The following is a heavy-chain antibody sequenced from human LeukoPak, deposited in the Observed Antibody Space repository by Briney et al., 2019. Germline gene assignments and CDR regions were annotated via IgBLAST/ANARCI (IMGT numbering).Heavy chain of an antibody. V-gene: IGHV4-59*01. D-gene: IGHD4-11*01. J-gene: IGHJ4*02. CDR1: GDPISGFY. Sequence: KPSETLSLTCTVSGDPISGFYWAWIRQPPGRGLEWIGYTYYSASTNYNPSLKSRVTISSDTSKKQFSLKMSSVTAAGTAVYYCARGQMTAVPLLDYWGQGALVTVSS. CDR2: TYYSAST. CDR3: ARGQMTAVPLLDY.